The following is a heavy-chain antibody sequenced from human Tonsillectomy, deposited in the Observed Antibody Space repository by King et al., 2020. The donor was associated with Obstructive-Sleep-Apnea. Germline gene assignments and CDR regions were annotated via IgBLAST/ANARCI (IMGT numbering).Heavy chain of an antibody. CDR3: ARGVTPGIAVAGTDY. CDR2: INPHTGNT. Sequence: QLVQSGSEVKKPGASLKVSCKASGYTFTRYDINWVRQATVQGLECIGWINPHTGNTGYAQKFLGRVTMTRNTSISTSYMELSSLRSEDTAGYYCARGVTPGIAVAGTDYWGQGTLVTVSS. J-gene: IGHJ4*02. D-gene: IGHD6-19*01. V-gene: IGHV1-8*01. CDR1: GYTFTRYD.